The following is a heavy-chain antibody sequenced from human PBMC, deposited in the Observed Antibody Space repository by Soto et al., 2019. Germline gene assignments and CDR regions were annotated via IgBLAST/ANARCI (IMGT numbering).Heavy chain of an antibody. Sequence: VSGGSISTYVCSCILQPPGRGLECIGYIYYSGSTNYNPSLKSRVTISVDTSKNQFSLKLSSVTAADTAVYYCARLGYCSSTSCYEGPEGWFDPWGQGTLVTVSS. D-gene: IGHD2-2*01. CDR1: GGSISTYV. CDR2: IYYSGST. CDR3: ARLGYCSSTSCYEGPEGWFDP. V-gene: IGHV4-59*08. J-gene: IGHJ5*02.